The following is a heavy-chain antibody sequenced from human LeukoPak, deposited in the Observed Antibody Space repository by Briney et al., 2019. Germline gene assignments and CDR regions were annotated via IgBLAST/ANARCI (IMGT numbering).Heavy chain of an antibody. CDR3: AKGRVRMTTVTPVDY. CDR2: ISGSGGST. Sequence: GGSLRLSCAASGFTFSSYAMSWVRQAPGKGLEWVSAISGSGGSTYYADSVKGRFTISRDNSENTLYLQMNSLRAEDTAVYYCAKGRVRMTTVTPVDYWGQGTLVTVSS. V-gene: IGHV3-23*01. J-gene: IGHJ4*02. D-gene: IGHD4-11*01. CDR1: GFTFSSYA.